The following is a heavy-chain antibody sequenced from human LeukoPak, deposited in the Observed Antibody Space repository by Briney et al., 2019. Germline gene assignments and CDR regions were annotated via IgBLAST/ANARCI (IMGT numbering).Heavy chain of an antibody. V-gene: IGHV3-21*05. Sequence: GGSLRLSCAASGFTFSTYSMNWVRQAPGKGLEWVSYISSNSGYIYYADSLKGRFTISRDNAKNSLYLQMNSLRAEDTAVCYCARSRYCSSTSCPSGEYWGQGTLVTVSS. D-gene: IGHD2-2*01. CDR2: ISSNSGYI. CDR1: GFTFSTYS. CDR3: ARSRYCSSTSCPSGEY. J-gene: IGHJ4*02.